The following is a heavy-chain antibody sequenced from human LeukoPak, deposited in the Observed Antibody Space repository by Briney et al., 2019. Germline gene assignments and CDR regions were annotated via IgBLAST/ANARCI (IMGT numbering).Heavy chain of an antibody. J-gene: IGHJ1*01. CDR1: GFTLGGNA. CDR3: AKDLSWWAAADH. D-gene: IGHD2-15*01. Sequence: GGSLRLSCAASGFTLGGNAMSWIRQTPGRGLEWVSGVGGDDRTHYADSVRGRFTISRDNSMNTVSLDMNWLRVEDTAIYYRAKDLSWWAAADHWGQGALVTVAS. CDR2: VGGDDRT. V-gene: IGHV3-23*01.